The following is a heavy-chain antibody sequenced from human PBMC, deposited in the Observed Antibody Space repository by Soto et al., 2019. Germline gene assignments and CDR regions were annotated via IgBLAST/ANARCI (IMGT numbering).Heavy chain of an antibody. CDR2: ILPMLDIT. Sequence: QVQLVQSGAEVKKPGSSVKVSCKASGGTFSTYTIIWVRQAPGQGLEWMGRILPMLDITNSAQRFQGRVTITADKSTSTAYLELSSLRSEDTAVYYCTLGRWSAETGEIWGRGTMVPVSS. J-gene: IGHJ3*02. CDR3: TLGRWSAETGEI. V-gene: IGHV1-69*02. D-gene: IGHD1-1*01. CDR1: GGTFSTYT.